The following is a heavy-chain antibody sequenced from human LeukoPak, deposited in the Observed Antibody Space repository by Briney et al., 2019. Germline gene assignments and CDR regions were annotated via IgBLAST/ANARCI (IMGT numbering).Heavy chain of an antibody. CDR1: GFTFSSDW. J-gene: IGHJ6*02. D-gene: IGHD1-14*01. CDR3: ARDPRTSRYYYYGMDV. V-gene: IGHV3-74*01. CDR2: INPDGSRT. Sequence: GGSLRLSCAASGFTFSSDWIHWVRQVPGKGLVWVSRINPDGSRTRYADAVKGRFTISRDNAKNSLYLQMNSLRAEDTAVYYCARDPRTSRYYYYGMDVWGQGTTVTVSS.